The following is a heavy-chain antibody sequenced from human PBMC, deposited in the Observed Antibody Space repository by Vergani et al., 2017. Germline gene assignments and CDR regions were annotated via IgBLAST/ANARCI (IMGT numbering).Heavy chain of an antibody. D-gene: IGHD3-3*01. J-gene: IGHJ6*02. Sequence: EVQLVESGGGLVQPGGSLRLSCAASGFTFSSYWMSWVRQAPGKGLEWVANIKQDGSEKYYVDSVKGRFTISRDNAKNTLYLQMNSLRAEVTAVYYCARDGEYYDFWGGYSSYYYGMDVWGQGTTVTVSS. CDR1: GFTFSSYW. V-gene: IGHV3-7*01. CDR2: IKQDGSEK. CDR3: ARDGEYYDFWGGYSSYYYGMDV.